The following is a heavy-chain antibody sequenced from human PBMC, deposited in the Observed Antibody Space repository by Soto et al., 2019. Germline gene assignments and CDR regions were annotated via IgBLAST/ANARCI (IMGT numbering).Heavy chain of an antibody. CDR1: GGSINSYY. J-gene: IGHJ5*01. Sequence: LSLTCNVSGGSINSYYWSWIRQPAGKGLEWIGRISSGGSAIYNPSLKSRVTISVDTSKNQFSLRLTSVTAANTAVYFCARDAYPNWFDFWGQGTLVTVS. CDR3: ARDAYPNWFDF. CDR2: ISSGGSA. V-gene: IGHV4-4*07. D-gene: IGHD2-8*01.